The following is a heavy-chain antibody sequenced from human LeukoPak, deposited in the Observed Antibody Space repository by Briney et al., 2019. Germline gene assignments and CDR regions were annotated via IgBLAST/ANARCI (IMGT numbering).Heavy chain of an antibody. Sequence: GGSLRLSCAASGFTFSSYSMNWVRQAPGKGLEWVSYISSSSSTIYYADSVKGRFTISRDNAKNSLYLQMNSLRDEDTAVYYCARGYYYDSSGYYPWAPLRETYYFDYWGQGTLVTVSS. J-gene: IGHJ4*02. CDR3: ARGYYYDSSGYYPWAPLRETYYFDY. CDR2: ISSSSSTI. D-gene: IGHD3-22*01. CDR1: GFTFSSYS. V-gene: IGHV3-48*02.